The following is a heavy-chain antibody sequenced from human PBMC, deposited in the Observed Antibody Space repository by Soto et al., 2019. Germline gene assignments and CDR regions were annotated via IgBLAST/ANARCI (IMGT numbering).Heavy chain of an antibody. CDR2: LSGSGGST. D-gene: IGHD3-3*01. CDR3: ARDKRDLRFLEWSYYFDY. Sequence: GSLRLSCAASGFTFSNYAMSWVRQAPGKGLEWVSTLSGSGGSTYYADSVKGRFTISGDNSKNTLYLQMNSLRAEDTAVYYCARDKRDLRFLEWSYYFDYWGQGTLVTVSS. V-gene: IGHV3-23*01. J-gene: IGHJ4*02. CDR1: GFTFSNYA.